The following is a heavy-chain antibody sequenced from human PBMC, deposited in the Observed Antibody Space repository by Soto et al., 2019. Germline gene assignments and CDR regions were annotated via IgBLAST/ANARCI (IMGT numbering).Heavy chain of an antibody. J-gene: IGHJ4*02. Sequence: ASVKVSCKASGYTFTSYYMHWVRQAPGQGLEWMGIINPSGGSTSYAQKFQGRVTMTRDTSTSTVYMELSSLRSEDTAVYYCARDSYGYAGNSGTGYFDYWGQGTLVTVSS. CDR1: GYTFTSYY. V-gene: IGHV1-46*01. CDR2: INPSGGST. CDR3: ARDSYGYAGNSGTGYFDY. D-gene: IGHD6-13*01.